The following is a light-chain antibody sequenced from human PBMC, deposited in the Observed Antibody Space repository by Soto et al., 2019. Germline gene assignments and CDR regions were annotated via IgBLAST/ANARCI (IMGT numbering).Light chain of an antibody. V-gene: IGKV3-20*01. CDR2: GAS. Sequence: EIVLTQSPGTLSLSPGERATLSCRASQSVSSSYLAWYQQKPGQAPRLLIYGASSRATGIPDRFSGSGSGTDFTLTISRLEPEDFAVYYCQRYGSSPRMFGQGTKVDIK. J-gene: IGKJ1*01. CDR1: QSVSSSY. CDR3: QRYGSSPRM.